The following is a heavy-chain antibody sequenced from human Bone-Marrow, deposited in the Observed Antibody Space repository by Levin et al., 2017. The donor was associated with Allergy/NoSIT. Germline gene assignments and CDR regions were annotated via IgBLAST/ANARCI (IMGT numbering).Heavy chain of an antibody. V-gene: IGHV1-2*02. CDR2: LSPHTGGT. CDR1: GYIFRDSY. J-gene: IGHJ4*02. CDR3: ARDRPGGIGWTLDY. D-gene: IGHD6-19*01. Sequence: ASVKVSCKASGYIFRDSYMHWVRQAPGQGLEWMGWLSPHTGGTNYAEKFRDRVTMSSDTSFTTAYMELQRLTTDDTAIYYCARDRPGGIGWTLDYWGQGALVTVSS.